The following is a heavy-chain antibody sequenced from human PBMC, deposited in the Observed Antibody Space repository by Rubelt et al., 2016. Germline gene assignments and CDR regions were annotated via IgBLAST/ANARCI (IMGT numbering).Heavy chain of an antibody. CDR1: GYTFTGYY. Sequence: QVQLVQSGAEVKKPGASVKVSCKASGYTFTGYYMHWVRQAPGQGLEWMGRINPNSGCTNYARKFQGRVTLTRETSISTAYMELSRLRSDDTAVYYCARGVGTAFDPWGQGTLVTVSS. CDR3: ARGVGTAFDP. D-gene: IGHD1-1*01. J-gene: IGHJ5*02. V-gene: IGHV1-2*06. CDR2: INPNSGCT.